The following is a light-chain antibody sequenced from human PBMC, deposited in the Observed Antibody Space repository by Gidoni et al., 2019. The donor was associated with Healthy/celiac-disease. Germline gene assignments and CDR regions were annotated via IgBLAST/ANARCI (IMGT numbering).Light chain of an antibody. J-gene: IGLJ2*01. V-gene: IGLV2-14*01. Sequence: QSALTQPASVSGSPGQSITISCTGTSSDVGGYNYFSWYQQHPGKAPKLMIYEVSNRPSGVSNRFSGSKSGNTASLTISGLQAEDEDDYYCSSYTSSSTVVFGGGTKLTVL. CDR2: EVS. CDR1: SSDVGGYNY. CDR3: SSYTSSSTVV.